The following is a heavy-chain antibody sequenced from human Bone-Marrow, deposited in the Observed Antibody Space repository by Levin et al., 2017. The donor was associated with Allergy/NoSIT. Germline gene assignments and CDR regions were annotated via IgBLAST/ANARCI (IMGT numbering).Heavy chain of an antibody. CDR2: IYSGGRA. V-gene: IGHV3-66*01. Sequence: ASVKVSCAASEFIVSSNYMSWVRQAPGKGLDWVSVIYSGGRAYYADSVKGRFTIPRDNSKNTLYLQMNSLRAEDTAVYYCVARSNGMDVWGQGTTVTVSS. J-gene: IGHJ6*02. D-gene: IGHD5-12*01. CDR1: EFIVSSNY. CDR3: VARSNGMDV.